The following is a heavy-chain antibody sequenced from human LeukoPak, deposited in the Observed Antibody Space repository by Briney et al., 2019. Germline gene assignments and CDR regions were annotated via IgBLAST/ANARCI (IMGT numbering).Heavy chain of an antibody. CDR2: FYYSGST. V-gene: IGHV4-59*08. CDR3: ARGVEMATIGNYYYYMDV. CDR1: GRSMRSYY. Sequence: PSETLSLTCTVSGRSMRSYYWNWIRQPPGKGLEWIGYFYYSGSTNYNPSLKSRVTISVDTSKKQFSLKLSSGTAADTAVYYCARGVEMATIGNYYYYMDVWGKGTTVTVSS. D-gene: IGHD5-24*01. J-gene: IGHJ6*03.